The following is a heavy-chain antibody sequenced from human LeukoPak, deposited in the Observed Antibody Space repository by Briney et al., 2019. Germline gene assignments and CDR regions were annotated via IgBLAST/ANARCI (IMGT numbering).Heavy chain of an antibody. V-gene: IGHV4-30-2*01. Sequence: KPSETLSLTCTVSGGSISSGSHYYNWIRQHPGKGLEWIGYIYHSGSTYYNPSLKSRVTISVDRSKNQFSLKLSSVTAADTAVYYCARSYYDFWSGFDYWGQGTLVTVSS. CDR3: ARSYYDFWSGFDY. D-gene: IGHD3-3*01. J-gene: IGHJ4*02. CDR1: GGSISSGSHY. CDR2: IYHSGST.